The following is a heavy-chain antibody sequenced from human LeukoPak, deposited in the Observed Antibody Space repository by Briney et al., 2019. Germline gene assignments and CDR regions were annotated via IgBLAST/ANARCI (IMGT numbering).Heavy chain of an antibody. CDR2: IYSGGST. J-gene: IGHJ3*02. V-gene: IGHV3-66*01. Sequence: AGGSLRLSCAASGFTVSSNYMSWVRQAPGKGLEWVSVIYSGGSTYYADSVKGRFTISRDNSKNTLYLQMNSLRAEDTAVYYCARGGTYSWDAFDIWGQGTVVTVSS. D-gene: IGHD1-26*01. CDR3: ARGGTYSWDAFDI. CDR1: GFTVSSNY.